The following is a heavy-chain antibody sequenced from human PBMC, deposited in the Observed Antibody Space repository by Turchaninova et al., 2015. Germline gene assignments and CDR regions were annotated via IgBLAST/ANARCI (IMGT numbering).Heavy chain of an antibody. V-gene: IGHV3-33*01. CDR3: GRVGYSTXLGFXX. CDR1: GFTFKNYG. D-gene: IGHD6-13*01. J-gene: IGHJ4*02. CDR2: IWFDGRKK. Sequence: QVQLVESGGGVVQPGRSLRLSCAASGFTFKNYGMRGVRQAPGKGVEWVEVIWFDGRKKFHEXSLXXXFTXXRDNXKNTLXXQMXXXRAEDTAXXXCGRVGYSTXLGFXXWGQGTLVTXSS.